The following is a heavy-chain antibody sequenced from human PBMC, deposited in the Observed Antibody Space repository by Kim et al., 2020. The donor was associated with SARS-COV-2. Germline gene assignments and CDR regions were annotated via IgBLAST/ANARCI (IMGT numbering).Heavy chain of an antibody. V-gene: IGHV4-59*13. Sequence: SETLSLTCSVSGGSISSYYWSWIRQPPGKGLEWIGHIYYSGSTNYNPSLKSRVTISIDTSKNQFSLKLNSVTAADTAVYYCARGCSGWYRFDYWGQGTLVTVSS. CDR3: ARGCSGWYRFDY. CDR2: IYYSGST. CDR1: GGSISSYY. D-gene: IGHD6-13*01. J-gene: IGHJ4*02.